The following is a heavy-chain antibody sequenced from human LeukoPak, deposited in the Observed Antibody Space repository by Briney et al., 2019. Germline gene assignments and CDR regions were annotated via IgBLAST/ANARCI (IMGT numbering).Heavy chain of an antibody. Sequence: ASVKVSCKASGYTFTSYAMHWVRQAPGQRLEWMGWINAGNGNTKYSQKFQGRVTITRDTSVSTAYMELSSLRSEDTAEYYCARDQQWLNYFDYWGQGTLVTVSS. CDR3: ARDQQWLNYFDY. V-gene: IGHV1-3*01. J-gene: IGHJ4*02. CDR2: INAGNGNT. D-gene: IGHD6-19*01. CDR1: GYTFTSYA.